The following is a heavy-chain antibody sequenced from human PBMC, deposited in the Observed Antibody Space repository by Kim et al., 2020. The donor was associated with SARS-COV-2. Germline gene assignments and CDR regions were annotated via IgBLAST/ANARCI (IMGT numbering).Heavy chain of an antibody. Sequence: GGSLRLSCAASGFTFSSYEMNWVRQAPGEGLEWVSYTSSSGGTIFYADSVRGRFTISRDNAKNSLYLQMNSLRAEDTAVYYCARVRRGTTVIPFDIWGQGALVTVSS. CDR1: GFTFSSYE. CDR2: TSSSGGTI. V-gene: IGHV3-48*03. D-gene: IGHD4-17*01. CDR3: ARVRRGTTVIPFDI. J-gene: IGHJ4*02.